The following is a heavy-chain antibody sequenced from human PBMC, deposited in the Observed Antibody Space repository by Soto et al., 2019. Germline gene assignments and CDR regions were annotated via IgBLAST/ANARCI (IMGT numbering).Heavy chain of an antibody. V-gene: IGHV4-31*03. CDR2: IYYIGST. CDR1: GGSISSGGYY. J-gene: IGHJ4*02. D-gene: IGHD2-15*01. Sequence: SETLSLTCTVSGGSISSGGYYWSWIRQHPGKGLEWIGHIYYIGSTYYNPSLKSRVTISVDTSKNQFSLKLSSVTAADTAVYYCARVWSGNSPYFDYWGQGTLVTVS. CDR3: ARVWSGNSPYFDY.